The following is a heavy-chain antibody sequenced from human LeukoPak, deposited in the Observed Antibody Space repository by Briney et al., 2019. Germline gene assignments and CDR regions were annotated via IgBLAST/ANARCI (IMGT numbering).Heavy chain of an antibody. D-gene: IGHD1-26*01. J-gene: IGHJ5*02. CDR3: ARDPNPVWENGWFDP. V-gene: IGHV1-69*05. Sequence: SVKVSCNASGGTFSSYAISWVRQAPGQGLEWMGRIIPTFGTANYAQKFQGRVTITTDESTSTAYMELSSLRSEDTAVYYCARDPNPVWENGWFDPWGQGTLVTVSS. CDR1: GGTFSSYA. CDR2: IIPTFGTA.